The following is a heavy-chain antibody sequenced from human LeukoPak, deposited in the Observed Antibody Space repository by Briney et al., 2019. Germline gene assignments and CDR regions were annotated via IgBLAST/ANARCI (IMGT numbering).Heavy chain of an antibody. V-gene: IGHV3-21*01. CDR3: ARERSDQYCSGGSCYAVIDP. J-gene: IGHJ5*02. Sequence: PGGSLRLSCAASGFTFSSYSLNWVRQAPGKGLEWVSSISSSTSYIYYADSVKGRFTISRDNAKNSLYLQMNSLRAEDTAVYYCARERSDQYCSGGSCYAVIDPWGQGTLVTVSS. CDR2: ISSSTSYI. CDR1: GFTFSSYS. D-gene: IGHD2-15*01.